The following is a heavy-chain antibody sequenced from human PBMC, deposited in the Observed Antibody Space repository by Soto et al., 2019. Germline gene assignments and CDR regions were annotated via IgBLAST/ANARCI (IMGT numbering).Heavy chain of an antibody. D-gene: IGHD6-13*01. Sequence: QVQLQESGPGLVKPSQTLSLTCTVSGGSISSGGYYWSWIRQHPGKGLEWIGYIYYSGSTYYNPSLKSRVTISVDTSKNQFARKLSCVTAADTAVYYCAGKYSSSWYFWWFDPWGQGTLVTVSS. J-gene: IGHJ5*02. CDR1: GGSISSGGYY. V-gene: IGHV4-31*03. CDR3: AGKYSSSWYFWWFDP. CDR2: IYYSGST.